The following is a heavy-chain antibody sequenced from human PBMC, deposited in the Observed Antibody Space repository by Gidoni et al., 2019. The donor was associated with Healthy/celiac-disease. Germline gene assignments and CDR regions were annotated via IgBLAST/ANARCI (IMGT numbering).Heavy chain of an antibody. V-gene: IGHV4-59*08. CDR2: IYYSGST. D-gene: IGHD2-2*02. Sequence: EWIGYIYYSGSTNYNPSLKSRVTISVDTSKNQFSLKLSSVTAADTAVYYCARRPYCSSTSCYNDAFDIWGQGTMVTVSS. J-gene: IGHJ3*02. CDR3: ARRPYCSSTSCYNDAFDI.